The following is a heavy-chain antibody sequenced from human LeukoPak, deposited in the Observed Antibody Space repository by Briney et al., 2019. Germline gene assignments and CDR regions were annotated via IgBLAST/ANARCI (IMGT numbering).Heavy chain of an antibody. V-gene: IGHV3-21*01. CDR1: GFTFSSYS. CDR3: ARARYSSGWYVDY. Sequence: GGSLRLSCAASGFTFSSYSMNWVRQAPGKGLEWVSSISSSSSYIYYADSVKGRFTISRDNAKNSLYLQMNSLRAEDTAVYYWARARYSSGWYVDYWGEGTLVTVSS. CDR2: ISSSSSYI. D-gene: IGHD6-19*01. J-gene: IGHJ4*02.